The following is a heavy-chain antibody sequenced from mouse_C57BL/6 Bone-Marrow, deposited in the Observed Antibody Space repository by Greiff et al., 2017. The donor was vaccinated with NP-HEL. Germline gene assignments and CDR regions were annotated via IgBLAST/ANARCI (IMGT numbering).Heavy chain of an antibody. CDR3: TGLNSNCVDY. CDR1: GFTFSNYW. V-gene: IGHV6-3*01. CDR2: IRLKSDNYAT. Sequence: EVQGVESGGGLVQPGGSMKLSCVASGFTFSNYWMNWVRQSPEKGLEWVAQIRLKSDNYATHYAESVKGRFTISRDDSKSSVYLQMNDLRAEDTGIYYCTGLNSNCVDYWGQGTTLTVSS. D-gene: IGHD2-5*01. J-gene: IGHJ2*01.